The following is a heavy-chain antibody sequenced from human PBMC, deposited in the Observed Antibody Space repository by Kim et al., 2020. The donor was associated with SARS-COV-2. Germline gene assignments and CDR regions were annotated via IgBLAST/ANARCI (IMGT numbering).Heavy chain of an antibody. J-gene: IGHJ4*02. CDR3: ARGYTYDYGDYFDY. D-gene: IGHD3-10*01. CDR1: GFTVSNNY. V-gene: IGHV3-66*01. Sequence: GGSLRLSCAASGFTVSNNYMSWVRQPPGKGLEWVSVIYTDGSRFYTDSVKGRFTASRDSSKNILYLQMDSLRAEDTAVYYCARGYTYDYGDYFDYWGQGT. CDR2: IYTDGSR.